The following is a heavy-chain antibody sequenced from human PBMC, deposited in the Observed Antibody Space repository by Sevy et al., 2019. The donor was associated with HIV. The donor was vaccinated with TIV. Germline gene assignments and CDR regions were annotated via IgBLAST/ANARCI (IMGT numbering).Heavy chain of an antibody. CDR3: ARRAPGLDY. J-gene: IGHJ4*02. D-gene: IGHD1-26*01. V-gene: IGHV5-51*01. CDR2: IHPGDSDT. Sequence: GESLKISCKVSGYRFTSYWIAWVRQMPGRGLECMGIIHPGDSDTKYSPSFEGQVTFSVDKSISTAYLQWSSLKHSDTAMYYCARRAPGLDYWGQGTLVTVSS. CDR1: GYRFTSYW.